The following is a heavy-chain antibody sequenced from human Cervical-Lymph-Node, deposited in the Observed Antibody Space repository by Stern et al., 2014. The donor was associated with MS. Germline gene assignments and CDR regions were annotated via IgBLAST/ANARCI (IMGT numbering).Heavy chain of an antibody. J-gene: IGHJ1*01. D-gene: IGHD3-22*01. CDR1: GYTFTGYY. CDR2: INPNSGGT. V-gene: IGHV1-2*06. Sequence: VQLVESGAEVKKPGASVMVSCKASGYTFTGYYMHWVRQAPGQGLEWMGRINPNSGGTNYAQKFQGRVPMTRDTSISTAYMELSRLRSDDTAVYYCARENYYDSSGLKYFQFWGQGTLVTVSS. CDR3: ARENYYDSSGLKYFQF.